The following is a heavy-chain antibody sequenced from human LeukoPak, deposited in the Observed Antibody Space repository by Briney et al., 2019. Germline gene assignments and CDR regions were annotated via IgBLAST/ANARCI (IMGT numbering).Heavy chain of an antibody. CDR1: GYTFTSYD. V-gene: IGHV1-8*01. CDR3: ARFAPRTSWGGPYGMDV. CDR2: MNPNSGNT. Sequence: ASVKVSCKASGYTFTSYDINWVRQATGQGLEWMGWMNPNSGNTGYAQKFQGRVTMTRNTSISTAYMELSSLRSEDTAVYYCARFAPRTSWGGPYGMDVWGQGTTVTVSS. J-gene: IGHJ6*02. D-gene: IGHD2-2*01.